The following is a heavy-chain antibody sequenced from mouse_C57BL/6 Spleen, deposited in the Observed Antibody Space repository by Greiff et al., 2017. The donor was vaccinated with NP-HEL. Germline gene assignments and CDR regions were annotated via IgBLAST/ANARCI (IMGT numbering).Heavy chain of an antibody. J-gene: IGHJ4*01. CDR3: ARRGLYDYEGYYAMDY. CDR2: IDPNSGGT. D-gene: IGHD2-4*01. V-gene: IGHV1-72*01. Sequence: QVQLQQPGAELVKPGASVKLSCKASGYTFTSYWMHWVKQRPGRGLEWIGRIDPNSGGTKYNEKFKSKATLTVDKPSSTAYMQLSSLTSVDSAVYCCARRGLYDYEGYYAMDYWGQGTSVTVSS. CDR1: GYTFTSYW.